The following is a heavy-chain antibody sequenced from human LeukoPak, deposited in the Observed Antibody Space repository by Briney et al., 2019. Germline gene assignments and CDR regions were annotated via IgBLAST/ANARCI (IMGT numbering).Heavy chain of an antibody. D-gene: IGHD2-21*01. Sequence: PGGSLRLSCAASGFTFSTYTMNWVRQAPGKGLEWVSYISSSSTTIYYADSVKGRFTISRDNAKNSLYLQMNSLRVEDTAVYYCARIRGSVVATLDYWGQGTLVTASS. CDR2: ISSSSTTI. CDR1: GFTFSTYT. CDR3: ARIRGSVVATLDY. V-gene: IGHV3-48*04. J-gene: IGHJ4*02.